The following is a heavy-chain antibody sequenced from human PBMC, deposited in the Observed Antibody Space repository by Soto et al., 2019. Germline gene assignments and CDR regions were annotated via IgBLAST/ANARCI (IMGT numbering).Heavy chain of an antibody. CDR3: AREETAWPLAYGLDV. V-gene: IGHV3-21*01. J-gene: IGHJ6*02. Sequence: GGSLRLSCAASGFTFSSYSMHWVRQAPGKGLEWVSAITRNSDIYYADSVKGRCTISRDNAQNSVSLQMDRLRAEDTAVYYCAREETAWPLAYGLDVWGQGTTVTVSS. D-gene: IGHD2-21*02. CDR2: ITRNSDI. CDR1: GFTFSSYS.